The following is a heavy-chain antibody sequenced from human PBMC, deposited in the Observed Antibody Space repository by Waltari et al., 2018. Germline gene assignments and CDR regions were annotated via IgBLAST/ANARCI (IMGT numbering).Heavy chain of an antibody. D-gene: IGHD3-16*01. Sequence: QLQLQESGPGLVKPSETLSLTCTVSGGSISSSSHYWGWIRQPPGKGLEWIGSIYYSGSTYYNPSLKSRVTISVDTSKNQFSLKLSSVTAADTAVYYCARQGGEDAFDIWGQGTMVTVSS. CDR2: IYYSGST. J-gene: IGHJ3*02. V-gene: IGHV4-39*01. CDR1: GGSISSSSHY. CDR3: ARQGGEDAFDI.